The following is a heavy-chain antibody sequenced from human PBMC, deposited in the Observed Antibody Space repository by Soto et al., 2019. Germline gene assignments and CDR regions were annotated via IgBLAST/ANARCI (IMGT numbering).Heavy chain of an antibody. CDR1: GFTFSIYG. J-gene: IGHJ4*02. CDR3: STETYSRYTPDY. CDR2: ISHDGSNK. D-gene: IGHD6-13*01. Sequence: QVQLVESGGGLVQPGRSLRPSCAAYGFTFSIYGIHWVRQAPGKWLEWVAVISHDGSNKYYADYVKGRFPISRDNSKNTVYLQMNSLRAEDTGVDSCSTETYSRYTPDYWGQGTLVTVSS. V-gene: IGHV3-30*03.